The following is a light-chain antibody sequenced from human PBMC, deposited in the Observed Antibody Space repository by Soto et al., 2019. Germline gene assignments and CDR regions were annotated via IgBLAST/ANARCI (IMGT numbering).Light chain of an antibody. J-gene: IGKJ2*01. CDR2: VAS. V-gene: IGKV3-20*01. Sequence: EIVLTQSPGTLYLSPGERATLSCRASQSVSSSYLAWYQQKPGQAPRLLIYVASSRATGIPDRFRSSGSGTDVALTISRLSPEDFAEYYCQQYCRSPPTTFGQGTKLEIK. CDR1: QSVSSSY. CDR3: QQYCRSPPTT.